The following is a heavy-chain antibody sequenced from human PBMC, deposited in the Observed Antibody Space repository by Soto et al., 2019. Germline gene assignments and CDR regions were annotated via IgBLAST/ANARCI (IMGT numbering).Heavy chain of an antibody. CDR3: ALVPGAFDI. Sequence: QVQLVESGGGVVQPGRSLRLSCAASGFTFSTYAMHWVRQAPGKGLEWVAVISYDGNNKYYTDSVKGRFTISRDNSKNTLYLKMTSLRDEDTAVYYCALVPGAFDIWGKGTMVTVS. J-gene: IGHJ3*02. CDR1: GFTFSTYA. V-gene: IGHV3-30-3*01. CDR2: ISYDGNNK.